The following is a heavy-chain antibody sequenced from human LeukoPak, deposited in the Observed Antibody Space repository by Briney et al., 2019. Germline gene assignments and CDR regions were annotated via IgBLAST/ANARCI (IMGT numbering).Heavy chain of an antibody. CDR2: IYTSGST. V-gene: IGHV4-4*07. D-gene: IGHD1-26*01. CDR3: ARAPSSYGSPYMDV. J-gene: IGHJ6*03. CDR1: VGSLSSYY. Sequence: SETLSLTCTVSVGSLSSYYWSWIRQPAGKGLEWIGRIYTSGSTNYNPSLKSRVTMSVDTSKNQFSLKLSSVTAADTAVYYCARAPSSYGSPYMDVWGKGTTVTVSS.